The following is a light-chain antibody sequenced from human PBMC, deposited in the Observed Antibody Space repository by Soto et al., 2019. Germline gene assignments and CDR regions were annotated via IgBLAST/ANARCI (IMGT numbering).Light chain of an antibody. CDR2: AYS. Sequence: QTVVTQPPSVSGAPGQRVTISCTGSSSNIGAGYDVHWYQQLPGTAPKLLIFAYSSRPSGVPDRFSGSRSATSASLAITGLQAEDEADYYCAAWDDSLNGRVFGTGTKLTVL. J-gene: IGLJ1*01. CDR1: SSNIGAGYD. CDR3: AAWDDSLNGRV. V-gene: IGLV1-40*01.